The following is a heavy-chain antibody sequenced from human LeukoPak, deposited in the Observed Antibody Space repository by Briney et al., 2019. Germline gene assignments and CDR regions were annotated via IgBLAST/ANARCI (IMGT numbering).Heavy chain of an antibody. CDR3: AGYVWGTYRYTNY. CDR1: GFTFSSYA. D-gene: IGHD3-16*02. V-gene: IGHV3-23*01. Sequence: PGGSLRLSCAASGFTFSSYAMSWVRQAPGQGPVWVSGISGHSDSTYHADSVKGRFTDSRDNSKNTLYLQMNSLRAEESAVYYCAGYVWGTYRYTNYWGQGTLVTVSS. CDR2: ISGHSDST. J-gene: IGHJ4*02.